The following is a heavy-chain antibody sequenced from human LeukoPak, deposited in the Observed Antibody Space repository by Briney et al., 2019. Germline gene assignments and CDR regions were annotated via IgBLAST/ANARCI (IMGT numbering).Heavy chain of an antibody. D-gene: IGHD2-21*01. CDR3: ARRGGAGRSFDY. CDR1: GASVSSAGYY. V-gene: IGHV4-61*08. Sequence: SETLSLTCTVSGASVSSAGYYWSWIRQPPGKGLEWFGNIYYSGRTNYNPSLKSRVTISVDTSKNQFSLKVSSVTAADTAVYYCARRGGAGRSFDYWGQGTLVTVSS. CDR2: IYYSGRT. J-gene: IGHJ4*02.